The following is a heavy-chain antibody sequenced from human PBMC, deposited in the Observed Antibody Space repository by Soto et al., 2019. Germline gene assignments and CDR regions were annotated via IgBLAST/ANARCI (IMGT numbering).Heavy chain of an antibody. CDR3: ARESAGSGKNNWFDP. CDR2: IHRTGST. D-gene: IGHD3-10*01. CDR1: RGSISSYY. J-gene: IGHJ5*02. Sequence: SETLSPTCSVSRGSISSYYWSWVRQPPGKGLEWIGFIHRTGSTKYNPSLESRVTISVDTSQNQLSLRLSSVTAADTAVYYCARESAGSGKNNWFDPWGQGILVTVSS. V-gene: IGHV4-59*01.